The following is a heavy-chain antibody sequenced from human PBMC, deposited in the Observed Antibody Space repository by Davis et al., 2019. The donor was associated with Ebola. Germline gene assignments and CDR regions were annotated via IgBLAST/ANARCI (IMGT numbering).Heavy chain of an antibody. CDR2: INSDGSST. CDR3: AREAGSGWANWFDP. V-gene: IGHV3-74*01. D-gene: IGHD6-19*01. J-gene: IGHJ5*02. Sequence: HTGGSLRLSCAASGFTFSSYWMHWVRQAPGKGLVWVSRINSDGSSTSYADSVKGRFTISRDNAKNTLYLQMNSLRAEDTAVYYCAREAGSGWANWFDPWGQGTLVTVSS. CDR1: GFTFSSYW.